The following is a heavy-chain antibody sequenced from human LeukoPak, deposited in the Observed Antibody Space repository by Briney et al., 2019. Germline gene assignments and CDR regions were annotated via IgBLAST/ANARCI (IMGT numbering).Heavy chain of an antibody. Sequence: SETLSLTCTVSGGSISSGDYYWSWIRQPPGKGLEWIGYIYYSGSTYYNPSLKSRVTISVDTSKNQFSLQLSSVTAADTAVYYCARGGYYDSSGYSYWGQGTLVTVSS. CDR3: ARGGYYDSSGYSY. V-gene: IGHV4-30-4*01. J-gene: IGHJ4*02. CDR1: GGSISSGDYY. CDR2: IYYSGST. D-gene: IGHD3-22*01.